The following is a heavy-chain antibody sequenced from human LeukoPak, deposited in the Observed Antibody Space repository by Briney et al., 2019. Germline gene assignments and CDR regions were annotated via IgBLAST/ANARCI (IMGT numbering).Heavy chain of an antibody. V-gene: IGHV4-39*01. J-gene: IGHJ6*02. CDR3: ATRSSGWYYGMDV. D-gene: IGHD6-19*01. Sequence: PSETLSLTCTVSGGSISSSSYYWGWIRQPPGKGLEWIGSIYYSGSTYYNPSLKSRVTISVDTSKNQFSLKVSSVTAADTAVYYCATRSSGWYYGMDVWGQGTTVTVSS. CDR1: GGSISSSSYY. CDR2: IYYSGST.